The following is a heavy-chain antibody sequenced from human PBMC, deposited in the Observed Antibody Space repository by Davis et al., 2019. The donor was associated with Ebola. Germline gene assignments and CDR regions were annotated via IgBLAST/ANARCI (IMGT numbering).Heavy chain of an antibody. D-gene: IGHD2-8*01. CDR3: ARGLRGVRGGYYGMDV. V-gene: IGHV1-3*01. CDR2: INAGNGNT. Sequence: ASVKVSCKASGYTFTSYAMHWVRQAPGQRLEWMGWINAGNGNTKYSQKFQGRVTITRDTSASTAYMELSSLRSEDTAVYYCARGLRGVRGGYYGMDVWGKGTTVTVSS. CDR1: GYTFTSYA. J-gene: IGHJ6*04.